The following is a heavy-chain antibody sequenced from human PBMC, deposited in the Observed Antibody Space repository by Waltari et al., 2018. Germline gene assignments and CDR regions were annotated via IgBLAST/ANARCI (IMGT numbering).Heavy chain of an antibody. V-gene: IGHV4-34*01. CDR2: INHSGST. J-gene: IGHJ3*02. Sequence: QVQLQQWGAGLLKPSETLSLTCAVYGGSFSGYYWSWIRQPPGKGLEWIGEINHSGSTNYNPSLKSRVTISVDTSKNQFSLKLSSVTAADTAVYYCARDGYSSGWSYAFDIWGQGTMVTVSS. CDR3: ARDGYSSGWSYAFDI. D-gene: IGHD6-19*01. CDR1: GGSFSGYY.